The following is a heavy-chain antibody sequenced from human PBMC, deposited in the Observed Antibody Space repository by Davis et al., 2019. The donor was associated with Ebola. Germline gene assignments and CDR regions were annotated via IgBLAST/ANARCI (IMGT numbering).Heavy chain of an antibody. J-gene: IGHJ4*02. Sequence: GESLKISCAASGFTVSSNDMSWVRQAPGKGLEWVSAISGSGGSTYYADSVKGRFTISRDNSKNTLYLQMNSLRAEDTAVYYCAKDRTRWLRLTLVGWGQGTLVTVSS. CDR3: AKDRTRWLRLTLVG. V-gene: IGHV3-23*01. CDR2: ISGSGGST. D-gene: IGHD5-12*01. CDR1: GFTVSSND.